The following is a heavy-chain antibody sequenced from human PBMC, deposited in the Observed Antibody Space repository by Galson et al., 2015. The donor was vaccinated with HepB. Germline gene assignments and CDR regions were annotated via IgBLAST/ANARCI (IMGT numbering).Heavy chain of an antibody. CDR3: ARDVGSIDF. Sequence: SVKVSCKASGYTFTTYGISWVRQAPGQGLEWMGWISGKNGDTNYAQKFQDRVTMTTDTSTSTAYMELRTLRSDDSAVYYCARDVGSIDFWGQGTLFIVSS. CDR1: GYTFTTYG. V-gene: IGHV1-18*04. J-gene: IGHJ4*02. CDR2: ISGKNGDT.